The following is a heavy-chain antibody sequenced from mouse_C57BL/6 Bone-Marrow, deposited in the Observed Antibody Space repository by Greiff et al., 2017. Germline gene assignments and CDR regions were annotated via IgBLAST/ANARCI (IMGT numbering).Heavy chain of an antibody. Sequence: EVQLVESGGGLVQPGGSLKLSCAASGFTFSDYYMYLVRQTPEKRLEWVAYISNGGGSPSYPDTVKGRFTIARDNDKNTLKLQMSRMKSEDTAMYYCARRRYGNYAMDYWGQGTAETGSS. CDR3: ARRRYGNYAMDY. D-gene: IGHD2-10*02. CDR2: ISNGGGSP. J-gene: IGHJ4*01. V-gene: IGHV5-12*01. CDR1: GFTFSDYY.